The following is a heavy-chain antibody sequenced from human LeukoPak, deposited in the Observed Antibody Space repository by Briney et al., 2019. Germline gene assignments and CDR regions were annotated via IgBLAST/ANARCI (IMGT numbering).Heavy chain of an antibody. CDR1: GFTFSTYS. V-gene: IGHV3-21*01. D-gene: IGHD6-19*01. CDR2: ITSPVGRI. Sequence: PGGSLRLSCAASGFTFSTYSTNWVRQAPGKGLEWVSSITSPVGRIYYADSLKGRITISRDNARSTLYLQMNSLRAEATAVYYCATDGRSSGWYGFDYWGQGTLVTVSS. CDR3: ATDGRSSGWYGFDY. J-gene: IGHJ4*02.